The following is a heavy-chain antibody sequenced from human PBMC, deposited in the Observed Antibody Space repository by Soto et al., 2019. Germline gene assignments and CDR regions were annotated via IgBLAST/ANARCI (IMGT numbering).Heavy chain of an antibody. D-gene: IGHD4-17*01. CDR2: IYWDDDK. Sequence: QITLKESGPPLVRPAQTLTLTCAFSGFSLTTTHMGVAWIRQPPGKALEWLALIYWDDDKRYSPSLNNMLAISKDATRIRVVLTITNMNPEETGTYFCAYAGDYVLLSCDHWGQGTMATVSS. CDR1: GFSLTTTHMG. CDR3: AYAGDYVLLSCDH. J-gene: IGHJ4*02. V-gene: IGHV2-5*02.